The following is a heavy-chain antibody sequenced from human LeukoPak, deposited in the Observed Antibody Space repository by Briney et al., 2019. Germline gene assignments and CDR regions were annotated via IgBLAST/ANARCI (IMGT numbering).Heavy chain of an antibody. Sequence: GGSLRLSRAAAGFTFSDYYMSWIRQAPGDGLEWVSYISSSGSTIYYADSVKGRFTISRDNAKNSLYLQMNSLRAEDTAVYYCARDRRFVCSGYGIFDYWGQGTLVTVSS. D-gene: IGHD5-12*01. CDR1: GFTFSDYY. CDR2: ISSSGSTI. J-gene: IGHJ4*02. V-gene: IGHV3-11*01. CDR3: ARDRRFVCSGYGIFDY.